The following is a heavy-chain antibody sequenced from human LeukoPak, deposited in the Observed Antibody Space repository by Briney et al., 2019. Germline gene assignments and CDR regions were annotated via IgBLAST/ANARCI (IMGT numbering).Heavy chain of an antibody. CDR2: IWYDGSNK. CDR3: ARDKIVVVAATDGMDV. J-gene: IGHJ6*02. D-gene: IGHD2-15*01. CDR1: GFAFSSYG. Sequence: GGSLRLSCAASGFAFSSYGMHWVRQAPGKGLEWVAVIWYDGSNKYYADSVKGRFTISRDNSKNTLYLQMNSLRAEDTAVYYCARDKIVVVAATDGMDVWGQGTTVTVSS. V-gene: IGHV3-33*01.